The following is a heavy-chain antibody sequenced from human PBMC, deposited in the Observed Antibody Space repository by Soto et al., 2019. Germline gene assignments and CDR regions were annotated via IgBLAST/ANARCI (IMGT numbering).Heavy chain of an antibody. D-gene: IGHD3-3*01. Sequence: ASVKFSCKASGYTFTGYYMHWVRPAPGQGLEWMGWINPNSGGTNYAQKFQGRVTMTRDTSISTAYMELSRLRSDDTAVYYCARESGSGPIDYWGQGTLVTVSS. V-gene: IGHV1-2*02. CDR3: ARESGSGPIDY. J-gene: IGHJ4*02. CDR2: INPNSGGT. CDR1: GYTFTGYY.